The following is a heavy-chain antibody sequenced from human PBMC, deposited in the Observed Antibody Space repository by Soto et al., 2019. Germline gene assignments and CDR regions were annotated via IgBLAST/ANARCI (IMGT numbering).Heavy chain of an antibody. V-gene: IGHV1-8*01. J-gene: IGHJ3*02. Sequence: SWRASCKAAAYTYTGYDTNWLRQATGQVLEWMGWMNPNSGNTGYAQKFQGRVTMTRNTSISTAYMELSSLRSEDTAVYYCARGGYSGYDPAFDIWGQGTMVPVSS. D-gene: IGHD5-12*01. CDR3: ARGGYSGYDPAFDI. CDR2: MNPNSGNT. CDR1: AYTYTGYD.